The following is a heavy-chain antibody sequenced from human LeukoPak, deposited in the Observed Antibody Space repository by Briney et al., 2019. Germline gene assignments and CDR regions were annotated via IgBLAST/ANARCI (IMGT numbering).Heavy chain of an antibody. J-gene: IGHJ3*02. CDR1: GFTFSSYS. D-gene: IGHD2-15*01. Sequence: GGSPRLSCAASGFTFSSYSMNWVRQAPGKGLEWVSSISSSSSYIYYADSVKGRFTISRDNAKNSLYLQMNSLRAEDTAVYYCARDRRWSDAFDIWGQGTMVTVSS. CDR2: ISSSSSYI. V-gene: IGHV3-21*01. CDR3: ARDRRWSDAFDI.